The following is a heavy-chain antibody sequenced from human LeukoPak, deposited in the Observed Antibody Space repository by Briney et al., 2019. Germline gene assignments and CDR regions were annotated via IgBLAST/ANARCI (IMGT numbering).Heavy chain of an antibody. J-gene: IGHJ4*02. CDR2: ISPSGGST. D-gene: IGHD1-26*01. CDR3: ARDRRDSGSYSFDY. Sequence: GASVKVSCKASENTFSSYYIHWVRQAPGQGLEWMGIISPSGGSTYYPQKFRGSVTMTRDTSTSTIYMELSSLRSEDTAVYYCARDRRDSGSYSFDYWGQGTLVTVSS. V-gene: IGHV1-46*01. CDR1: ENTFSSYY.